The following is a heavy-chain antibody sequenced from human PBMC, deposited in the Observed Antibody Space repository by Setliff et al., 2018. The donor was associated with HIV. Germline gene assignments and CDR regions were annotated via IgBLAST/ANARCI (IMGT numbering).Heavy chain of an antibody. D-gene: IGHD2-8*02. Sequence: SETLSLTCSVSGYSISNGYYWGWIRQPPGKGLEWIGYMYYSGNTNYNPSLKSRVTISVDTSKSQFSLKLNSVTAADTAVYYCARAPTGVTNAFDIWGQGTMVTVSS. CDR1: GYSISNGYY. CDR3: ARAPTGVTNAFDI. J-gene: IGHJ3*02. CDR2: MYYSGNT. V-gene: IGHV4-59*01.